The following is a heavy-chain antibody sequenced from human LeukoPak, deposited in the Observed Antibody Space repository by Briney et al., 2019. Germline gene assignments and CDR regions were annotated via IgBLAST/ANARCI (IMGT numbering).Heavy chain of an antibody. V-gene: IGHV1-69*13. CDR1: GGTFSSYA. CDR2: IIPIFGTA. J-gene: IGHJ1*01. CDR3: ASLPYCGGDCYTYFQH. Sequence: SVKVSCKASGGTFSSYAISWVRQAPGQGLEWIGGIIPIFGTANYAQKFQGRVTITADESTSTAYMELSSLRSEDTAVYYCASLPYCGGDCYTYFQHWGQGTLVTVSS. D-gene: IGHD2-21*02.